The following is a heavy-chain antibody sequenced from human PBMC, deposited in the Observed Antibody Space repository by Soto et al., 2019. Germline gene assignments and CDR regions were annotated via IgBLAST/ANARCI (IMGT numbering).Heavy chain of an antibody. CDR1: GGPFSGYY. J-gene: IGHJ4*02. D-gene: IGHD2-8*02. CDR3: ARDRQRGYCTGGDCYSYFDY. V-gene: IGHV4-34*01. Sequence: QVQLQQWGAGLLKPSETLSLTCAIYGGPFSGYYWNWIRQPPGKGLEWIWEINHGGSTNYNPSLKSRVTMSVDTSRNQFSLRLSSVTAADTAVYYCARDRQRGYCTGGDCYSYFDYWGQGTQVIVSS. CDR2: INHGGST.